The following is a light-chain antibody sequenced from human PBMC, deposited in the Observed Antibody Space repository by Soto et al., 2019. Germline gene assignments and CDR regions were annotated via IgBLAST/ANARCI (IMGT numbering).Light chain of an antibody. CDR1: QSVSSN. CDR2: IAS. V-gene: IGKV3-15*01. CDR3: QQYNVWPLA. Sequence: EIVMTQSPATLSVSPGERATLSCRASQSVSSNLAWYQQKPDQTPKLLIYIASTRATGIPARFSGGGSGAEFTRTFGSLQIDGFAVYDWQQYNVWPLAYGVRTKVVFK. J-gene: IGKJ4*01.